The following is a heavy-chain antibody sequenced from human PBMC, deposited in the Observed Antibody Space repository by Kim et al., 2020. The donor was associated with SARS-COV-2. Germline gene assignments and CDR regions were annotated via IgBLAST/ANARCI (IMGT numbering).Heavy chain of an antibody. CDR2: IFYSGST. V-gene: IGHV4-39*01. J-gene: IGHJ4*02. Sequence: SIFYSGSTYSNPSLKSRVTISVDTSKNQFSLKLSSVTAADTAVYYCARGLNWGQGTLVTVSS. CDR3: ARGLN.